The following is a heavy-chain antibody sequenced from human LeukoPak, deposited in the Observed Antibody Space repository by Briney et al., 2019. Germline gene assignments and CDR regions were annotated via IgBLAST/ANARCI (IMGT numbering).Heavy chain of an antibody. CDR2: ISRDSAYM. CDR3: ARDDASTARASGTDV. D-gene: IGHD6-6*01. CDR1: GFTFTTYD. V-gene: IGHV3-21*01. J-gene: IGHJ6*04. Sequence: GGSLRLSCAASGFTFTTYDMNWVRQAPGKGLEWVSYISRDSAYMYLADSVKGRFTISRDNAKNSLYLQMDSLRGEDTAMYYCARDDASTARASGTDVWGRGTTVTVSS.